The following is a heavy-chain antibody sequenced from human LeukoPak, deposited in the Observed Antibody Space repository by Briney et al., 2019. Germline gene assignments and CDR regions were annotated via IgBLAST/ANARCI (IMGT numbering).Heavy chain of an antibody. Sequence: GESLKISCKGSGYSFTSYWIGWVRQMPGKGLEWMGIIYPGDSDTRYSPSFQGQVTISADKSISTAYLQWSSLKASDTAMYYCARGYYYGSGSYYNRKDYYGMDVWGQGTTVTVSS. D-gene: IGHD3-10*01. V-gene: IGHV5-51*01. CDR3: ARGYYYGSGSYYNRKDYYGMDV. CDR2: IYPGDSDT. J-gene: IGHJ6*02. CDR1: GYSFTSYW.